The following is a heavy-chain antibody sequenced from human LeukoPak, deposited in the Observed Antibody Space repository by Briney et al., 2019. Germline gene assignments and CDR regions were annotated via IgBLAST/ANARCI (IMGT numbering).Heavy chain of an antibody. D-gene: IGHD3-22*01. V-gene: IGHV4-39*01. Sequence: SETLSLTCTFSGGSISGSSYYWGWIRQPPGKWLEWIGSIYYSGSTYYNPSLKSRVTISVDTSKNQFSLKLSSVTAADTAVYYCARRSSGYLRILAYWGQGTLVTVSS. J-gene: IGHJ4*02. CDR1: GGSISGSSYY. CDR3: ARRSSGYLRILAY. CDR2: IYYSGST.